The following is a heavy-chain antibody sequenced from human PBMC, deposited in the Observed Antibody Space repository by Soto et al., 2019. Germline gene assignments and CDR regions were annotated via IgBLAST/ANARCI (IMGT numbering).Heavy chain of an antibody. V-gene: IGHV3-23*04. Sequence: EVQLVESGGALVQPGGSLRLSCAASGFTFSSYAMSWVRQAPGKGLEWVSAISGSGGSTYYADSVKGRFTISRDNSKNTLYLQMNSLRAEDTAVYYCAKDPVYSSSPIGNFDHWGQGTLVTVSS. CDR1: GFTFSSYA. D-gene: IGHD6-13*01. CDR2: ISGSGGST. CDR3: AKDPVYSSSPIGNFDH. J-gene: IGHJ4*02.